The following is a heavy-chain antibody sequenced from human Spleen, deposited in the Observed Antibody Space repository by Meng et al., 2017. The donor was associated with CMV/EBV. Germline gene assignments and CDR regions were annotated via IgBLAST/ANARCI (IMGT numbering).Heavy chain of an antibody. Sequence: GGSLRLSCAASGFTFSSYGMHWVRQAPGKGLEWVAFIRYDGSNKYYADSVKGRFTISRDNSKNTLYLQMNSLRAEDTAVYFCAKDQNRGTIFGVHGMDVWGQGTTVTVSS. CDR3: AKDQNRGTIFGVHGMDV. D-gene: IGHD3-3*01. V-gene: IGHV3-30*02. CDR1: GFTFSSYG. CDR2: IRYDGSNK. J-gene: IGHJ6*02.